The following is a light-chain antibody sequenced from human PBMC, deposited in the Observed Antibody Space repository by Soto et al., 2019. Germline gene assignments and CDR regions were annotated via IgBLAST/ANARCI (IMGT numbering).Light chain of an antibody. CDR3: QQSDSTPYT. J-gene: IGKJ2*01. CDR1: QTISTY. Sequence: DIQMTQSPSSLSASVGDRVTITCRASQTISTYLNWYQQKPGKAPRLLIYDASSLLSGVPSRFSGSGSGTDFTLTIASLQPEDFSTYYCQQSDSTPYTFGQGPTVEI. V-gene: IGKV1-39*01. CDR2: DAS.